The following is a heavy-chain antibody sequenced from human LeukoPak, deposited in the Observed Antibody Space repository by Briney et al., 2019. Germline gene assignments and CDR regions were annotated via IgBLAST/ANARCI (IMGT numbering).Heavy chain of an antibody. Sequence: SGTLSLTCAVSGGSISSSNWWSWVRQPPGKGLEWIGEIYHSGSTNYNPSLKSRVTISVDKSKNQFSLKLSSVTAADTAVYYCARDPPYCGGDCYFGYWGQGTLVTVSS. CDR2: IYHSGST. CDR1: GGSISSSNW. V-gene: IGHV4-4*02. CDR3: ARDPPYCGGDCYFGY. D-gene: IGHD2-21*02. J-gene: IGHJ4*02.